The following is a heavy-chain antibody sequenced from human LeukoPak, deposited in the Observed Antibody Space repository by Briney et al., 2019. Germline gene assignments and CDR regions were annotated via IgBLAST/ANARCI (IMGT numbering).Heavy chain of an antibody. CDR2: ISGSGGST. Sequence: GGSLRLSCAASGFTFSSYAMSWVRQAPGKGLEWVSAISGSGGSTYYADSVKGRFTISRDNSKNTLYLQMNSLRAEDTAVYYCARMFSGRYSSSWYLDYWGQGTLVTVSS. V-gene: IGHV3-23*01. J-gene: IGHJ4*02. D-gene: IGHD6-13*01. CDR1: GFTFSSYA. CDR3: ARMFSGRYSSSWYLDY.